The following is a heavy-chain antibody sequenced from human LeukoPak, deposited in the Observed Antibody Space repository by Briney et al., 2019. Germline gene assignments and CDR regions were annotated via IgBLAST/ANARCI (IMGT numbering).Heavy chain of an antibody. CDR3: ARRNFGSSYRDY. D-gene: IGHD6-6*01. CDR1: GDSISSSSYY. J-gene: IGHJ4*02. Sequence: PSETLSLTCTVSGDSISSSSYYWGWIRQPPGKGLEWIGNIYYTGSTFYNPSLKSRVTISVDASKSQFSLKLISVTAADTAVYYCARRNFGSSYRDYWGQGTLVTVSS. V-gene: IGHV4-39*01. CDR2: IYYTGST.